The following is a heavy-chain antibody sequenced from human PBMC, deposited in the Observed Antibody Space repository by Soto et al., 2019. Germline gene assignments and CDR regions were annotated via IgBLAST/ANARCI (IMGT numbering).Heavy chain of an antibody. Sequence: GGSLRLSCAASGFTFSSYGMHWVRQAPGKGLEWVAVISYDGSNKYYADSVKGRFTISRDNSKNTLYLQMNSLRAEDAAVYYCAKDRVLQDYYYYYMDVWGKGTTVTVSS. CDR2: ISYDGSNK. CDR3: AKDRVLQDYYYYYMDV. CDR1: GFTFSSYG. V-gene: IGHV3-30*18. D-gene: IGHD4-4*01. J-gene: IGHJ6*03.